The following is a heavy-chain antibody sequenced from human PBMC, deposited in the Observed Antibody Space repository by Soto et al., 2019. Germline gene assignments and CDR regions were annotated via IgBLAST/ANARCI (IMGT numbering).Heavy chain of an antibody. J-gene: IGHJ6*02. V-gene: IGHV3-66*01. Sequence: EVQLVESGGGLVQPGGSLRLSCAASGFTVSSNYMSWVRQAPGKGLEWVSVIYSGGSTYYADSVKGRFTISRDNSKNTLYLQMNSLRAEDTAVYYCGRALSSDYGMDVWGQGTTVTVSS. CDR2: IYSGGST. CDR3: GRALSSDYGMDV. CDR1: GFTVSSNY.